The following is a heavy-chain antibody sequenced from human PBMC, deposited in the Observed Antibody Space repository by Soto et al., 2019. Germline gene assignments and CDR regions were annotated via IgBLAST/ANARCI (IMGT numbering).Heavy chain of an antibody. CDR3: AASCVGCGGFNYYGMDV. J-gene: IGHJ6*02. V-gene: IGHV4-31*03. Sequence: SETLSLTCTVSGGSISSGGCYWNWIRQHPGKGLEWIGYIYYSGTTYYNPSLKSRVTISVDTSKNQFSLKLSSVTAADTAVYYCAASCVGCGGFNYYGMDVWGQGTTVT. CDR1: GGSISSGGCY. CDR2: IYYSGTT. D-gene: IGHD2-21*01.